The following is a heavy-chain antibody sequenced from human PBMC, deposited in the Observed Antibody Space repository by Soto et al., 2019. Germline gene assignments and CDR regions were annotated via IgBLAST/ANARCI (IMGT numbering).Heavy chain of an antibody. CDR1: GASLGGFH. D-gene: IGHD3-16*01. CDR3: ARSPLGYDYVRQTWREVGDSFDI. Sequence: QVRLEQWGAGLLKPSETLSLTCAIYGASLGGFHWTWLRQAPGKGLEWIGELIHGGSTNYNPSLKGRVSLSLDTSNNKFSLHLMSVTDADTAIYYCARSPLGYDYVRQTWREVGDSFDIWGRGTLVTVSS. V-gene: IGHV4-34*12. CDR2: LIHGGST. J-gene: IGHJ3*02.